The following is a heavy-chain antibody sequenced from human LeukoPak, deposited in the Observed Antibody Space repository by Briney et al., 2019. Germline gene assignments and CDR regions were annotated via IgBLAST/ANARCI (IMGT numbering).Heavy chain of an antibody. Sequence: SETLSLTCTVSNDSISSASFYWGWIRQPPGKGLEWIGSIYYTGSTYYNPSLKSRVTVSVDTSKNQFSLKLRSVTAADTAVYYCARDGITIFGEEYYYMDVWGKGTTVTVSS. CDR3: ARDGITIFGEEYYYMDV. D-gene: IGHD3-3*01. V-gene: IGHV4-39*07. J-gene: IGHJ6*03. CDR2: IYYTGST. CDR1: NDSISSASFY.